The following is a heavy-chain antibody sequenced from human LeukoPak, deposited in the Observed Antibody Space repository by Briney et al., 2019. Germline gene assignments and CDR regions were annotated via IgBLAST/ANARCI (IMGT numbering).Heavy chain of an antibody. CDR1: GLTVSSNY. Sequence: PGGSLRLSCAASGLTVSSNYMSWVRQAPGKGLEWVSVIYNVGSTYYADSVKGRFTISRDNSKNTLFLQMSSLRPEDTAVYYCVIAATRDGLFDYWGQGTLVTVSS. CDR2: IYNVGST. CDR3: VIAATRDGLFDY. J-gene: IGHJ4*02. D-gene: IGHD5-24*01. V-gene: IGHV3-66*01.